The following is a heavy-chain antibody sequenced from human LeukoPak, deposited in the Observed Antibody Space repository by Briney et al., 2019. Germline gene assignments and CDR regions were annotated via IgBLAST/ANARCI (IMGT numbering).Heavy chain of an antibody. V-gene: IGHV3-9*01. CDR2: INWNSGSV. CDR1: GFTFADYA. J-gene: IGHJ4*02. Sequence: GGSLRLSCAASGFTFADYAMYWVRQAPGKGLEWVSGINWNSGSVVYVDSVKGRFTISRDNAKNPLHLQMNSLRAEDTAFYYCVKRSCNGGRCYFDYWGQGTLVTVSS. CDR3: VKRSCNGGRCYFDY. D-gene: IGHD2-15*01.